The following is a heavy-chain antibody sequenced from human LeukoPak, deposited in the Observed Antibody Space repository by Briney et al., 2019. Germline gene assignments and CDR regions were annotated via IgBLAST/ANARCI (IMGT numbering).Heavy chain of an antibody. Sequence: ASVKVSCKASGYTFTSYAMHWVRQAPGQRLEWMGWINAGNGNTKYSQKYQGRVTITRDTSASTAYMELSSLRSEDTAVYYCARGFGDGYNPLDYWGQGTLVTVPS. CDR2: INAGNGNT. CDR3: ARGFGDGYNPLDY. CDR1: GYTFTSYA. V-gene: IGHV1-3*01. D-gene: IGHD5-24*01. J-gene: IGHJ4*02.